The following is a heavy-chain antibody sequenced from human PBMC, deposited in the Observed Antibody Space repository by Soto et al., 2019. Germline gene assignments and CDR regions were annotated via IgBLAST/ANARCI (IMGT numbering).Heavy chain of an antibody. CDR3: ARQASQYYDSSGYYYIDWFDP. Sequence: GPTLVNPTQTLTLTCTFSGFSLSTSGVGVGWIRQPPGKALEWLALIYWDDDKRYSPSLKSRLTITKDTSKNQVVLTMTNMDPVDTATYYCARQASQYYDSSGYYYIDWFDPWGQGTLVTVSS. V-gene: IGHV2-5*02. D-gene: IGHD3-22*01. CDR2: IYWDDDK. J-gene: IGHJ5*02. CDR1: GFSLSTSGVG.